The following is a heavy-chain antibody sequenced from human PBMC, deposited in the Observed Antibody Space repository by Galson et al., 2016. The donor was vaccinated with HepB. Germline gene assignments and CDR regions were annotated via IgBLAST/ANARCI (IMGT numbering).Heavy chain of an antibody. CDR3: ARGDIVGAIFDY. J-gene: IGHJ4*02. D-gene: IGHD1-26*01. Sequence: SLRLSCAASGFTFSWFGMHWVRQAPGKGLEWVAAISYDGVAVILYDARDKYYADSVKGRFTISRDNAKNSLYLQMNSLRAEDTAVYYCARGDIVGAIFDYWGQGTLVTVSS. CDR2: ILYDARDK. CDR1: GFTFSWFG. V-gene: IGHV3-30*03.